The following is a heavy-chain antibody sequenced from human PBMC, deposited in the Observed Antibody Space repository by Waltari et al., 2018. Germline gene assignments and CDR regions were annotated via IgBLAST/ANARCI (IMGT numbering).Heavy chain of an antibody. V-gene: IGHV3-7*04. J-gene: IGHJ4*02. D-gene: IGHD3-10*01. CDR2: IKQDGSEE. Sequence: EVHLVESGGGLVQPGGSLRLSCAASGSTSSNFWMNWARQAPGKGPEWVANIKQDGSEEYYVDSVKGRFTISRDNAKNSLYLQMNSLRVEDTAVYYCVRGAGWLLEYWGQGTLATVSS. CDR3: VRGAGWLLEY. CDR1: GSTSSNFW.